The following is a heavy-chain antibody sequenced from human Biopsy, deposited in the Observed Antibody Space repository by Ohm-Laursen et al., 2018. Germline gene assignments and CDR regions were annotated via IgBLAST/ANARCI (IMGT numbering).Heavy chain of an antibody. D-gene: IGHD5-12*01. V-gene: IGHV4-31*01. Sequence: SLTLSLPCTVSGVAINVGRYYWNSIRHHPGWGLERIGNIFYSANTYYNPSLKSQVTISVDTSKNQYSLKLSSVTAADPAVYYCARLGSGDYFPTFFDFWGQGTLVTVSS. J-gene: IGHJ4*02. CDR2: IFYSANT. CDR1: GVAINVGRYY. CDR3: ARLGSGDYFPTFFDF.